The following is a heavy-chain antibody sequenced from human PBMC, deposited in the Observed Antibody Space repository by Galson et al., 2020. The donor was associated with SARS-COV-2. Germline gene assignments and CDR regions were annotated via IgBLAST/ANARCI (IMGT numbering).Heavy chain of an antibody. CDR2: INHSGST. Sequence: ETSETLSLTCAVYGGSFSDFYWSWIRQPPGKGLEWIGEINHSGSTNYNPSLKSRVTISVDTSKNQFSLNLSSVTAADTAVYYCARGRITIFGVVIVFDIWGQGTMVTVSS. D-gene: IGHD3-3*01. CDR3: ARGRITIFGVVIVFDI. CDR1: GGSFSDFY. J-gene: IGHJ3*02. V-gene: IGHV4-34*01.